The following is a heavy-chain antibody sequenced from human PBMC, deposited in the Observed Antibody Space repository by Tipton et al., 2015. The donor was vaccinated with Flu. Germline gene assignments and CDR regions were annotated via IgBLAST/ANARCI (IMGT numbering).Heavy chain of an antibody. Sequence: SLRLSCTASGFTFSNYAMSWVRQAPGKGLEWVSVISGSGDSTYYADSVKGRFTISRDNSKNTLFLQMKSLRGEDTAVYYCAKDYQVLAPTVSFDCWGQGTLVTVSS. CDR2: ISGSGDST. V-gene: IGHV3-23*01. D-gene: IGHD2-2*01. CDR1: GFTFSNYA. CDR3: AKDYQVLAPTVSFDC. J-gene: IGHJ4*02.